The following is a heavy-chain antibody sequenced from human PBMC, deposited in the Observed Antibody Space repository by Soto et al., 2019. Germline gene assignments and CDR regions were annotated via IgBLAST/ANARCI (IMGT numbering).Heavy chain of an antibody. Sequence: QVQLVQSGAEVKKPGASVKVSCKASGYTFTGYYMHWVRQAPGQGLEWMGWINPNSGGTNYAQKFQGRVTMTRDTSISTAYMELSRLRSDDTAVYYCTRGVLWFGEYDAFDIWGQGTMVTVSS. J-gene: IGHJ3*02. V-gene: IGHV1-2*02. CDR2: INPNSGGT. CDR1: GYTFTGYY. CDR3: TRGVLWFGEYDAFDI. D-gene: IGHD3-10*01.